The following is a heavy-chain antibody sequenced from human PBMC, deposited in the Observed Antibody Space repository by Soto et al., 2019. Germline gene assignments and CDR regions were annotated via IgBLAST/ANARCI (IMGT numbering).Heavy chain of an antibody. CDR1: GYTFTSYG. CDR2: ISAYNGNT. J-gene: IGHJ4*02. CDR3: ARDRYYDSSGPFDY. Sequence: GASVKVSCKASGYTFTSYGISWVRQAPGQGLEWMGWISAYNGNTNYAQKLQGRVTMTTDTSTSTAYMELRSLRSDDTAVYYCARDRYYDSSGPFDYWAQGTLVTVSS. D-gene: IGHD3-22*01. V-gene: IGHV1-18*04.